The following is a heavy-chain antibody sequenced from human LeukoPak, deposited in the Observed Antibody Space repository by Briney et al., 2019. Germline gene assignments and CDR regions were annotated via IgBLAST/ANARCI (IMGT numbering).Heavy chain of an antibody. CDR2: ISGRGGGT. V-gene: IGHV3-23*01. J-gene: IGHJ6*03. D-gene: IGHD3-9*01. CDR3: AKQGRDWLRDYYYYMDV. CDR1: GFTFSDYG. Sequence: GGSLRLSCAASGFTFSDYGMSWVRQAPGKGLEWVSTISGRGGGTYYADSVKGRFTISRDNSKNTLYLQMNSLRAEDTAVYYCAKQGRDWLRDYYYYMDVWGKGTTVTVSS.